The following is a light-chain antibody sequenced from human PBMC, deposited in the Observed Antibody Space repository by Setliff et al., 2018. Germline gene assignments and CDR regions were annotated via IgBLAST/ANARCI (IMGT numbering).Light chain of an antibody. CDR2: EVS. V-gene: IGLV2-8*01. CDR3: SSYAGSNNYV. J-gene: IGLJ1*01. CDR1: SSDVGGYNY. Sequence: GQSVTISCTGTSSDVGGYNYVSWYQQHPGKAPKLMIYEVSKRPSGVPDRFSGSKSGNTASLTVSGLQAEDEADYYCSSYAGSNNYVFGTGTKV.